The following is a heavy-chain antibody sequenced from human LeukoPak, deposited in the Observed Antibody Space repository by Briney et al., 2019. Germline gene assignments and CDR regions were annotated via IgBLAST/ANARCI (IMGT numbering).Heavy chain of an antibody. V-gene: IGHV3-30*02. CDR3: AKSQNLYYYDTSGYYFDY. D-gene: IGHD3-22*01. CDR2: IWYDGSNK. Sequence: GGSLRPSCAASGFTFSSYGMHWVRQAPGKGLEWVAVIWYDGSNKYYADSVRGRFTISRDNSKNTLYLQMNSLRAEDTAVYYCAKSQNLYYYDTSGYYFDYWGQGTLVTVSS. CDR1: GFTFSSYG. J-gene: IGHJ4*02.